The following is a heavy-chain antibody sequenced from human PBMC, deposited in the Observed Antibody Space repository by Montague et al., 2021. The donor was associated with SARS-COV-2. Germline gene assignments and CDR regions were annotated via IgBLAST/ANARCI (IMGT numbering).Heavy chain of an antibody. CDR1: GGSISSSSYY. Sequence: SETLSLTCTVSGGSISSSSYYWGWIRQPPGKGLGWIGSIYYSGSTYYNPSLKSRVTISVDTSKNQFSLKLSSVTAADTAVYYCASPTYYYDSSGSDAFDIWGQGKMVTVSS. CDR3: ASPTYYYDSSGSDAFDI. J-gene: IGHJ3*02. V-gene: IGHV4-39*01. D-gene: IGHD3-22*01. CDR2: IYYSGST.